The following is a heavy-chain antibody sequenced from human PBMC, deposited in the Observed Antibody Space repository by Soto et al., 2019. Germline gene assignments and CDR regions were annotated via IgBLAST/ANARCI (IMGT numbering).Heavy chain of an antibody. J-gene: IGHJ2*01. CDR3: ARIMTNSWYFDL. V-gene: IGHV3-72*01. CDR1: GSTFSDPY. D-gene: IGHD3-16*01. CDR2: TRNKANSYTT. Sequence: EVQLVESGGGLVQPGGSLRLSCAASGSTFSDPYMDWVRQAPGKGLEWVGRTRNKANSYTTEYAASVKGRFTISRDDSRNSLYLQMNSLKTEDTAVYYCARIMTNSWYFDLWGRGTLVTVSS.